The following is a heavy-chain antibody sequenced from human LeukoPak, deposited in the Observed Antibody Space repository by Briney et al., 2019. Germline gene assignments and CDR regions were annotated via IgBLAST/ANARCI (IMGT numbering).Heavy chain of an antibody. J-gene: IGHJ4*02. D-gene: IGHD5-18*01. CDR1: GVSISSDDYF. Sequence: SETLSLTCTVSGVSISSDDYFWGWIRQSPGKGLEWIASVSYSGTVYYNPSLESRVTISLDTSKNQFSLKLSSVTAADTAVYYCARGRQAMDYWGQGTLVTVSS. V-gene: IGHV4-39*07. CDR3: ARGRQAMDY. CDR2: VSYSGTV.